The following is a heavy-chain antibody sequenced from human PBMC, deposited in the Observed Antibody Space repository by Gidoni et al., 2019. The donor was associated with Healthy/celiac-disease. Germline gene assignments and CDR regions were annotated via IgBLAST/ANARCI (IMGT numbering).Heavy chain of an antibody. CDR1: GGTFSSYA. J-gene: IGHJ4*02. Sequence: QVQLVQSGAEVKKPGSSVKVSCKASGGTFSSYAISWVRQAPGQGLEWMGGIIPIFGTANYAQKFQGRVTITADESTSTAYMELSSLRSEDTAVYYCAREVIKDTAKAGRYYFDYWGQGTLVTVSS. V-gene: IGHV1-69*01. CDR3: AREVIKDTAKAGRYYFDY. CDR2: IIPIFGTA. D-gene: IGHD5-18*01.